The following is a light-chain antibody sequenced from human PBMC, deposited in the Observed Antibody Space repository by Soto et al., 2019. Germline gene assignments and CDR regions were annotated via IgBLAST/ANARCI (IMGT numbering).Light chain of an antibody. CDR2: RAS. J-gene: IGKJ4*01. V-gene: IGKV1-17*03. CDR1: QGISDY. CDR3: LQHDSYPLT. Sequence: DIQMTQSPSAMSASVGGRVIITCRASQGISDYLAWFQQKPGKVPKRLISRASILQSGVPSRFSGGGSGTEFTLTISSLQPEDFATYYCLQHDSYPLTFGGGTKVEIK.